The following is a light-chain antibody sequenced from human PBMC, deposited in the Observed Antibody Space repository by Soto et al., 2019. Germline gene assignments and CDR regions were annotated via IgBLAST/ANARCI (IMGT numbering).Light chain of an antibody. CDR2: GAS. CDR3: LQHIDYPCP. V-gene: IGKV1-6*01. CDR1: QGIGHA. J-gene: IGKJ1*01. Sequence: SQITQAPASLSASLVDRVTISCRASQGIGHALGWYQQKQGKPTKVMIYGASNLQSGVTPRLSGSESGTEFTLEISSLQTEDSATYYCLQHIDYPCPFGQGTKVDIK.